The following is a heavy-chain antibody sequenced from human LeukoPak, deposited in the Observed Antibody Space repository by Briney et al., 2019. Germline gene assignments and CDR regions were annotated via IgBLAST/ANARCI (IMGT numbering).Heavy chain of an antibody. Sequence: TGGSLRLSCAASGFMFSGHWITWVRQAPGKGLEWVANIKEDGNEKKYVDSVKGRFTISRDNTENSLYLQMSSLRTEDTAVYYCARLSDRPDATAYRPFDLWGQGTLVTVSS. CDR2: IKEDGNEK. CDR1: GFMFSGHW. J-gene: IGHJ4*02. D-gene: IGHD2-15*01. CDR3: ARLSDRPDATAYRPFDL. V-gene: IGHV3-7*01.